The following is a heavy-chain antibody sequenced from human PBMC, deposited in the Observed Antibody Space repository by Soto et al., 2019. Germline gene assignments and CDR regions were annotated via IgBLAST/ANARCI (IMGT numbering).Heavy chain of an antibody. CDR1: GYTFTSYG. CDR3: AARSPAFDY. CDR2: ITTDKGKT. V-gene: IGHV1-18*01. J-gene: IGHJ4*02. Sequence: QVQLVQSGPEVKKPGASVKVSCKTSGYTFTSYGITWVRQAPGQGLEWMGWITTDKGKTTYAQKFQGRVTMTTDIPTSTAYMELRSLRSDDTAVYYCAARSPAFDYWGQGTLVTVSS.